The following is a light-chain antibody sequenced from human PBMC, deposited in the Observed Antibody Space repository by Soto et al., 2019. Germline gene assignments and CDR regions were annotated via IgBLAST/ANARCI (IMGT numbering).Light chain of an antibody. Sequence: EIVLTQSPATLSLSPGERATLSCRASQSVSSYLAWYQQKPGQAPRLLIYDASNRATGIPARFSGSGSGTDFTLTISSLEPEDFAVYYCQLTWTFGQGTKVEI. J-gene: IGKJ1*01. CDR2: DAS. CDR3: QLTWT. V-gene: IGKV3-11*01. CDR1: QSVSSY.